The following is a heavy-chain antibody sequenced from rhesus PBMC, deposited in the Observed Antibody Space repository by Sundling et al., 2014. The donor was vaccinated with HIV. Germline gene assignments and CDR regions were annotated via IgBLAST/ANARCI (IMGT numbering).Heavy chain of an antibody. D-gene: IGHD3-9*01. V-gene: IGHV4-93*01. J-gene: IGHJ4*01. Sequence: QVLLQESGPGMVKPSETLSLTCAVSGGSIRDKYRWNWIRQSPGKGLEWIGSIYGSGGRTEFNPSLKSRVTISKETSRSQLSLKLNSVTAADTAVYYCAREGMYYVDDYGYYFTDYWGQGVLVTVSS. CDR2: IYGSGGRT. CDR3: AREGMYYVDDYGYYFTDY. CDR1: GGSIRDKYR.